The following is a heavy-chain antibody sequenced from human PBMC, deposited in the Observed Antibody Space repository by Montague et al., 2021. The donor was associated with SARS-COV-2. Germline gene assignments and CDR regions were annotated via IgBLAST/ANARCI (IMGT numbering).Heavy chain of an antibody. Sequence: PVLVKPTQTLTLTCTFSGFSLSTSGMCVSWIRQPPGKALEWLALIDWDDDKYYSTSLKTRLTISKDTSKNQVVLTMTNTDPVDTATYYCARMVTIFSLGGYYYYYGMDVWGQGTTVTVSS. J-gene: IGHJ6*02. CDR1: GFSLSTSGMC. CDR2: IDWDDDK. CDR3: ARMVTIFSLGGYYYYYGMDV. D-gene: IGHD3-9*01. V-gene: IGHV2-70*01.